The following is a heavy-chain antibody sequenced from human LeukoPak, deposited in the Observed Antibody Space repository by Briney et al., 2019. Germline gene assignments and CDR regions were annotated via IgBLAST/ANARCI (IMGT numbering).Heavy chain of an antibody. CDR3: ARYSWTATSWY. J-gene: IGHJ4*02. Sequence: GGSLRLSCAASGFTLSGYWMSWVRQAPGKGLEWVANINEDGSGKYYVDSVKGRFTVSRDNAKNSVYLQMNSLRDEDTAIYYCARYSWTATSWYWGQGTLVTVSS. CDR2: INEDGSGK. D-gene: IGHD4-17*01. CDR1: GFTLSGYW. V-gene: IGHV3-7*01.